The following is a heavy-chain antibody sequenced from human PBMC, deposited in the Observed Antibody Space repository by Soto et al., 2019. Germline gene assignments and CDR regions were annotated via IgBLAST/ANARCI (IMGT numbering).Heavy chain of an antibody. V-gene: IGHV3-23*01. D-gene: IGHD3-22*01. Sequence: GGSLRLSCAASGFTFSSYAMSWVRQAPGKGLEWVSAISGSGGSTYYADSVKGRFTISRDNSKNTLYLQMNSLRAEDTAVYYCAKDPGGFTRIVVRGDDAFDIWGQGTMVTVSS. CDR2: ISGSGGST. CDR1: GFTFSSYA. J-gene: IGHJ3*02. CDR3: AKDPGGFTRIVVRGDDAFDI.